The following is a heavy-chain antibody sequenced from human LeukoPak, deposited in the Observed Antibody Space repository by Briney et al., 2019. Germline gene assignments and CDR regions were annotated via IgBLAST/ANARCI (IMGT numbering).Heavy chain of an antibody. J-gene: IGHJ6*03. V-gene: IGHV3-30*02. CDR3: AKSEGTYSSSQRYYYYMDV. D-gene: IGHD6-13*01. CDR2: IRYDGSNK. CDR1: GFTFSSYA. Sequence: GGSLRLSCAASGFTFSSYAMSWVRQAPGKGLEWVAFIRYDGSNKYYADSVKGRFTISRDNSKNTLYLQMNSLRAEDTAVYYCAKSEGTYSSSQRYYYYMDVWGKGTTVTVSS.